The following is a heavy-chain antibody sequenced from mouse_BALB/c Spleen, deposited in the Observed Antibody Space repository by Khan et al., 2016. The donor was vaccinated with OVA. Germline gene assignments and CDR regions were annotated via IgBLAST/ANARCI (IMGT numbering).Heavy chain of an antibody. D-gene: IGHD2-10*02. CDR2: INPSNGGT. CDR1: GYTFSSYY. Sequence: QVQLQQSGAELVKPGASVRLSCKASGYTFSSYYMYWVKQRPGQGLEWIGGINPSNGGTYFNEKFKTKATLTVDKSSSTAYMQLSSLTSEDSVVFYCTRSGYANPFAYWGQGTLVTVSA. J-gene: IGHJ3*01. CDR3: TRSGYANPFAY. V-gene: IGHV1S81*02.